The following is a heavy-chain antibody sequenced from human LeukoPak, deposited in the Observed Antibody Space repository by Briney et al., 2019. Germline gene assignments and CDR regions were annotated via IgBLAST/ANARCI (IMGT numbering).Heavy chain of an antibody. CDR2: INPSGGST. Sequence: GASVKVSCKASGYTFTSYYMHWVRQAPGQGLEWMGIINPSGGSTSYAQKFQGRVTITTDESTSTAYMELSSLRSEDTAVYYCARGLCSGGSCYLTPFDYWGQGTLVTVSS. CDR3: ARGLCSGGSCYLTPFDY. V-gene: IGHV1-46*01. J-gene: IGHJ4*02. D-gene: IGHD2-15*01. CDR1: GYTFTSYY.